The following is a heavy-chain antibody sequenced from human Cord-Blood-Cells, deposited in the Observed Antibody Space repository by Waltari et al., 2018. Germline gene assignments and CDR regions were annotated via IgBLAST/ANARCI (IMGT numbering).Heavy chain of an antibody. Sequence: QLQLQESGPGLVKPSETLSLTCTVSGGSISSSSYYWCWIRQPPGKGLEWIGSIYYSGSTYAHPSRKRRVTISVDTAKNQFSLKVGSVTAADTAVYYCARQSTGWLLYYFDYWGQGTLVTVSS. D-gene: IGHD3-22*01. CDR3: ARQSTGWLLYYFDY. CDR2: IYYSGST. V-gene: IGHV4-39*01. J-gene: IGHJ4*02. CDR1: GGSISSSSYY.